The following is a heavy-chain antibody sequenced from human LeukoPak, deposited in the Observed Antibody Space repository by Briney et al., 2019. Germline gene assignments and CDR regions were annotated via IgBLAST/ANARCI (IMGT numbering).Heavy chain of an antibody. D-gene: IGHD3-16*02. CDR3: AHSGYDYVWGSYRTVRFDY. Sequence: SGPTLVKPTQTLTLTCTFSGFSLSTSGVGVGWIRQPPGKALEWLALIYWDDDKRYSPSLKSRLTITKDTSKNQVVLTMTNMDPVDTATYYCAHSGYDYVWGSYRTVRFDYWGQGTLVTVSS. CDR2: IYWDDDK. CDR1: GFSLSTSGVG. J-gene: IGHJ4*02. V-gene: IGHV2-5*02.